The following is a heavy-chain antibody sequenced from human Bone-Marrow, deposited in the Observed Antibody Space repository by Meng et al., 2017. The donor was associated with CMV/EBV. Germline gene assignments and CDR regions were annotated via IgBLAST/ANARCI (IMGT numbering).Heavy chain of an antibody. Sequence: SETLSLTCTVSGGSVSSGSYYWSWIRQPPGKRLEWFGYISYSGSTNYNPSLKSRVTMSVDTSKNHFSLKLSSVTAADTAVYYCARVRDFWSGRYYFDYWGQGTLVTVSS. D-gene: IGHD3-3*01. CDR1: GGSVSSGSYY. CDR2: ISYSGST. CDR3: ARVRDFWSGRYYFDY. V-gene: IGHV4-61*03. J-gene: IGHJ4*02.